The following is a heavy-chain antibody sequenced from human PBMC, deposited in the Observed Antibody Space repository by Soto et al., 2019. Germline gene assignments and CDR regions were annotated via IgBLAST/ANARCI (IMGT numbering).Heavy chain of an antibody. J-gene: IGHJ2*01. V-gene: IGHV1-69*08. D-gene: IGHD4-17*01. Sequence: QDQLVQSGAEVKKPGSSVKVSCKASGGTFSSHTFSWVRQAPGQGLEWMGRIIPALGTATYAQKFQGRVTITADEAANTVYMELNSLSSEDTAVYYCERPDFGDYWYFDLWGRGTLVTVSS. CDR2: IIPALGTA. CDR3: ERPDFGDYWYFDL. CDR1: GGTFSSHT.